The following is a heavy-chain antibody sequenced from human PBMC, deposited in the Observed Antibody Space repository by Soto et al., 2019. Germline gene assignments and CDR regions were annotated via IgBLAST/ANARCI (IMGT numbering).Heavy chain of an antibody. CDR1: GYSVSGNSAG. Sequence: SQTLSLTCAITGYSVSGNSAGCGWVRQSPSRGLEWLGRTYYRAKWYYEYAVSVRGRITINPDTSKNQYPLQRNSVTPEDTAVYFCARAEQYSGRIFDYWGQGTMVTVS. J-gene: IGHJ4*01. CDR3: ARAEQYSGRIFDY. V-gene: IGHV6-1*01. D-gene: IGHD1-26*01. CDR2: TYYRAKWYY.